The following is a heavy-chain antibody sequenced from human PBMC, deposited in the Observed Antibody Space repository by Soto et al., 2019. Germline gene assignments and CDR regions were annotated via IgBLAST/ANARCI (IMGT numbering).Heavy chain of an antibody. J-gene: IGHJ6*02. CDR2: INHSGST. CDR3: ARGRVYAFWSGYYRHGMDV. D-gene: IGHD3-3*01. V-gene: IGHV4-34*01. Sequence: LSLTCAVYGGSFSGYYWSWIRQPPGKGLEWIGEINHSGSTNYNPSLKSRVTISVDTSKNQFSLKLSSVTAADTAVYYCARGRVYAFWSGYYRHGMDVWGQGTTVTVSS. CDR1: GGSFSGYY.